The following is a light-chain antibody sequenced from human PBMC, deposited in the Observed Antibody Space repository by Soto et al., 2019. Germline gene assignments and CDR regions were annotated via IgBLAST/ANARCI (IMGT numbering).Light chain of an antibody. CDR1: SSNIGAGCD. V-gene: IGLV1-40*01. CDR3: QSYDSSLSAAV. CDR2: GNS. J-gene: IGLJ2*01. Sequence: QSVLTQPPSVSGAPGQKVIISCTGSSSNIGAGCDVHWYQQLPGTAPKLLIYGNSNRPSGVPDRLSGSKSGTSASLAITGLQVEDEADYYCQSYDSSLSAAVFGGGTQLTVL.